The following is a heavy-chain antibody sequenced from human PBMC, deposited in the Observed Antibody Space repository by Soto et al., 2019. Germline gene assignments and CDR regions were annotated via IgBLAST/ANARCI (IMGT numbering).Heavy chain of an antibody. CDR1: EYSFTNYW. CDR2: IYPGDSDT. Sequence: GESLKISCKGSEYSFTNYWIGWVRQMPGKGLEWMGIIYPGDSDTRYSPSFEGQVTIPADKSISTAYLQWSSLKASDTAMYYCARSLVVPASNYYYGMDVWGQGTTVTVSS. CDR3: ARSLVVPASNYYYGMDV. D-gene: IGHD2-2*01. J-gene: IGHJ6*02. V-gene: IGHV5-51*01.